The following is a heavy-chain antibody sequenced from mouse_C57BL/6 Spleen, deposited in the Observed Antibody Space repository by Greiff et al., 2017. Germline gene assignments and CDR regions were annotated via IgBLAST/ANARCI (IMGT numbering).Heavy chain of an antibody. CDR3: ARHRDSSGPMGY. J-gene: IGHJ4*01. Sequence: EVQRVESGGDLVKPGGSLKLSCAASGFTFSSYGMSWVRQTPDKRLEWVATISSGGSYTYYPDSVKGRFTISRDNAKNTLYLQMSSLKSEDTAMYYCARHRDSSGPMGYWGKGTSVTVSS. V-gene: IGHV5-6*01. CDR2: ISSGGSYT. CDR1: GFTFSSYG. D-gene: IGHD3-2*02.